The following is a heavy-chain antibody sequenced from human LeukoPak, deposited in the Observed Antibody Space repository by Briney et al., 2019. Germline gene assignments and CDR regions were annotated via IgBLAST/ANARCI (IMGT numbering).Heavy chain of an antibody. D-gene: IGHD6-13*01. V-gene: IGHV1-8*01. J-gene: IGHJ3*02. CDR1: GYTFTSYD. Sequence: GASVKVSCKASGYTFTSYDINWVRQATGQGLEWMGWMNPNSGNTGYAQKFQGRVTMTRNTSISTAYMELSSLRSEDTAVYYCARANLFYSSSWYEDAFDMWGQGTMVTVSS. CDR3: ARANLFYSSSWYEDAFDM. CDR2: MNPNSGNT.